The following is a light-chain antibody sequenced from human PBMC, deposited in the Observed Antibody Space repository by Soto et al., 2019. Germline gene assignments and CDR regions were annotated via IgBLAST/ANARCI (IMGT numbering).Light chain of an antibody. V-gene: IGKV3-20*01. Sequence: EIVLTQSPGTLSLSPGERATLSCRASQSVSSNYLAWYQQKRGQAPRLLIYGASSRATGIPTRFSGSGSGTHVTLTISRLEPEDFAVYYCQQYDTSPRTFGQGTKVEI. CDR1: QSVSSNY. J-gene: IGKJ1*01. CDR2: GAS. CDR3: QQYDTSPRT.